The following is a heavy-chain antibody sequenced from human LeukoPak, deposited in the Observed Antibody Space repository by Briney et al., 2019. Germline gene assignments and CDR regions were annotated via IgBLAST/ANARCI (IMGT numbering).Heavy chain of an antibody. CDR3: AKGSSSGWPYFFDN. Sequence: GGSLRLSCAASGFTFSTFVMSWVRQAPGKGLEWFSAISGGSGSSTYYADAVKGRFTISRDNSKTTLYLEMNSLRADDTAVYYCAKGSSSGWPYFFDNWGQGTLVTVSS. V-gene: IGHV3-23*01. J-gene: IGHJ4*02. CDR1: GFTFSTFV. D-gene: IGHD6-19*01. CDR2: ISGGSGSST.